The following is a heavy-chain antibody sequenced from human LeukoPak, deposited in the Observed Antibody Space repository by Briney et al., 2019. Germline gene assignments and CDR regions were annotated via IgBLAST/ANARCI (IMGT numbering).Heavy chain of an antibody. J-gene: IGHJ4*02. D-gene: IGHD3-22*01. V-gene: IGHV3-7*01. CDR2: IKQDGGEK. CDR1: GFTFNSYW. CDR3: AKDIYRVAGPHDN. Sequence: GGSLRLSCAASGFTFNSYWMSWVRQAPGKGLEWVANIKQDGGEKYYVDSVKGQFTISRDNAKNSLYLQMNSLRAEDTAVYYCAKDIYRVAGPHDNWGQGTLVTVSS.